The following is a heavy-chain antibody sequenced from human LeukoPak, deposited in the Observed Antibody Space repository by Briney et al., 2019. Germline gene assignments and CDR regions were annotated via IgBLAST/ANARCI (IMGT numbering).Heavy chain of an antibody. V-gene: IGHV1-2*02. CDR1: GYTFTGYY. J-gene: IGHJ4*02. Sequence: ASVKVSCKASGYTFTGYYMHWVRQAPGQGLEWMGWINPNSGGTNYAQKFQGRVTMTRDTSISTAYMELSRLRSYDTAVYYCARDDIAVADNFDYWGQGTLVTVSS. CDR3: ARDDIAVADNFDY. CDR2: INPNSGGT. D-gene: IGHD6-19*01.